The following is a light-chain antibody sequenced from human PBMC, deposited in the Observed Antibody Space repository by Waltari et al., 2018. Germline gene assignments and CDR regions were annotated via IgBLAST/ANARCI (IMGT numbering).Light chain of an antibody. CDR2: EVS. CDR1: SSDVGKYNL. CDR3: CSYVRSTWV. V-gene: IGLV2-23*02. J-gene: IGLJ3*02. Sequence: QSALTQPASVSGSPGPSITISCTGTSSDVGKYNLVSWYQQPPGKAPKVMIYEVSKRPSGVSNRFSGSKSGNTASLTISGLQVEDEADYYCCSYVRSTWVFGGGTKLTVL.